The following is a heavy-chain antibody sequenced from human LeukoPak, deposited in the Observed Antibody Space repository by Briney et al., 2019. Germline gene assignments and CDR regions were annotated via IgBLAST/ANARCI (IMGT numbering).Heavy chain of an antibody. Sequence: PGGSLRLSCAASGFPFSTYSMNWVRQAPGKGLEWVSYISSSSSTKYYADSVKGRFTISRDNAKNSLYLQMNSLRAEDTALYYCARARITGNDYMDVWGKGTTVTVSS. J-gene: IGHJ6*03. V-gene: IGHV3-48*01. D-gene: IGHD1-20*01. CDR2: ISSSSSTK. CDR3: ARARITGNDYMDV. CDR1: GFPFSTYS.